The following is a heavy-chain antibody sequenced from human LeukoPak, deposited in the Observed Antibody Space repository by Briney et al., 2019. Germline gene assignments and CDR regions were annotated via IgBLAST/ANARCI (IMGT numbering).Heavy chain of an antibody. Sequence: PSETLSLTCTVSRGSIIAYYWSWIRQPPGKGLEWIGYIYYSGSTNYNPSLKSRVAISVDTSKNQFSLTLNSVTAADTAVYYCARRRCTSTSCLGMFDYWGQGYLVTVSS. D-gene: IGHD2-2*01. CDR2: IYYSGST. CDR3: ARRRCTSTSCLGMFDY. V-gene: IGHV4-59*08. CDR1: RGSIIAYY. J-gene: IGHJ4*02.